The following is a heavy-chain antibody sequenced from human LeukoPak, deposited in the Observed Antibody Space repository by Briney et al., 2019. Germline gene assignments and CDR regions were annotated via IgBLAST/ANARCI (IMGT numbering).Heavy chain of an antibody. D-gene: IGHD6-13*01. Sequence: ASVKVSCKASGGTFSSYTISWVRQAPGQGLEWMGRIIPILGIANYAQKFQGRVTITADKSTSTAYMELSSLGSEDTAVYYCARGPLYSSNFDYWGQGTLVTVSS. V-gene: IGHV1-69*02. CDR2: IIPILGIA. J-gene: IGHJ4*02. CDR1: GGTFSSYT. CDR3: ARGPLYSSNFDY.